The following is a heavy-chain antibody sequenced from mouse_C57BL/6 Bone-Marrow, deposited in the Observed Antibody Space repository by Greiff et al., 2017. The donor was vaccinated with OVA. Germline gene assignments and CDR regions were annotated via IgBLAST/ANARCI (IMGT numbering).Heavy chain of an antibody. V-gene: IGHV1-50*01. CDR2: IVPSDSYT. Sequence: VQLQQPGAELVKPGASVKLSCTASGYTFTSYWMQWVKQRPGQGLEWIGEIVPSDSYTNYNQKFKGKATLTVDTSSSTAYMQLSSLTSEDSAVYYCARKELGRGPYYFDYWGQGTTLTVSS. D-gene: IGHD4-1*01. J-gene: IGHJ2*01. CDR3: ARKELGRGPYYFDY. CDR1: GYTFTSYW.